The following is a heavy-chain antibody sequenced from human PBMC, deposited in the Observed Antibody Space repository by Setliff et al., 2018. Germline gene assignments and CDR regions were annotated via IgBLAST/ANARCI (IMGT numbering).Heavy chain of an antibody. CDR2: ISGRADDT. V-gene: IGHV3-23*01. CDR1: GFTFSGYA. CDR3: AKDVGLGSGWSYFDY. J-gene: IGHJ4*02. Sequence: GGSLRLSCAASGFTFSGYAMSWVRQAPGKGLEWVSTISGRADDTYYADSVKGRFTISRDNSKNMLYLQMDSLRADDTAVYFCAKDVGLGSGWSYFDYWGQGALVTVSS. D-gene: IGHD6-19*01.